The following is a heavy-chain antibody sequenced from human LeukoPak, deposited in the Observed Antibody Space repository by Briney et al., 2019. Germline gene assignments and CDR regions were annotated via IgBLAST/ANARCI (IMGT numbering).Heavy chain of an antibody. J-gene: IGHJ6*03. CDR1: GFTFSNYW. CDR2: IKQDGSEK. CDR3: ARRSTSSSHYYYYYMDV. Sequence: PGGSLRLSCAASGFTFSNYWMHWVRQAPGKGLEWVANIKQDGSEKYYVDSVKGRFTISRDNAKNSLYLQMNSLRAEDTAVYYCARRSTSSSHYYYYYMDVWGKGTTVTVSS. D-gene: IGHD5/OR15-5a*01. V-gene: IGHV3-7*01.